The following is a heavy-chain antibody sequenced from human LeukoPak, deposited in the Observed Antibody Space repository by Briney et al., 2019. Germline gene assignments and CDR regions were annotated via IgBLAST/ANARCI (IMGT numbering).Heavy chain of an antibody. D-gene: IGHD3-10*01. CDR3: ARGANGGSGSPSGY. CDR1: GGTFSSYA. J-gene: IGHJ4*02. Sequence: GASVKVSCKASGGTFSSYAISWVRQAPGPGLEWMGGIIPIFGTANYAQKFQGRVTITADESTSTAYMELSSLRSEDTAVYYCARGANGGSGSPSGYWGQGTLVTVSS. CDR2: IIPIFGTA. V-gene: IGHV1-69*13.